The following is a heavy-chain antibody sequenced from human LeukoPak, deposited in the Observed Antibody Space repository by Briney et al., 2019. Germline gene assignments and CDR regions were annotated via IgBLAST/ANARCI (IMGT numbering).Heavy chain of an antibody. CDR3: AGTIFGVVIETWYFDL. CDR1: GGTFSSYA. J-gene: IGHJ2*01. D-gene: IGHD3-3*01. CDR2: IIPIFGTA. Sequence: ASVKVSCKASGGTFSSYAISWVRQAPGQGLEWMGGIIPIFGTANYAQKFQGRVTITTDESTSTAYMELSSLRSEDTAVYYCAGTIFGVVIETWYFDLWGRGTLVTVSS. V-gene: IGHV1-69*05.